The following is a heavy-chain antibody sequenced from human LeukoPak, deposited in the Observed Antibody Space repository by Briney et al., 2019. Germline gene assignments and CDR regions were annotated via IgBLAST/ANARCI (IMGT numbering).Heavy chain of an antibody. J-gene: IGHJ4*02. V-gene: IGHV4-59*01. CDR2: IYYSGST. CDR1: GGSISSYY. D-gene: IGHD5-18*01. CDR3: ARENDRYGRIDY. Sequence: SETLSLTCTVSGGSISSYYWSWIRQPPGKGLEWIGYIYYSGSTNYNPSLKSRVIISIDTSKTQFSLRLSSVTAADTAVYYCARENDRYGRIDYWGQGTQVTVSS.